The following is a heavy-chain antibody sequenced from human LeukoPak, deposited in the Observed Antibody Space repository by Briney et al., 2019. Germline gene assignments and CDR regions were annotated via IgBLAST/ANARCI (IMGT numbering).Heavy chain of an antibody. D-gene: IGHD3-3*01. CDR1: GYTFNNYG. Sequence: ASVKVSCKASGYTFNNYGISWVRQAPGQGLEWMGWVSSYNGDTNYAQKFRGRVTMSTDTSTSTAYMELRGLRSEDTAVYYCAREAITIFGVVRTQTTYGPHRFDPWGQGTLVTVSS. CDR3: AREAITIFGVVRTQTTYGPHRFDP. J-gene: IGHJ5*02. CDR2: VSSYNGDT. V-gene: IGHV1-18*01.